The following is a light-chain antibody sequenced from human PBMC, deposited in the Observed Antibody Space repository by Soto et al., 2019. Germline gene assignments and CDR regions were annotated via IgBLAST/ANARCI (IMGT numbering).Light chain of an antibody. CDR1: QSVTTN. V-gene: IGKV3-15*01. J-gene: IGKJ4*01. CDR3: QQYDRWPVT. CDR2: DAS. Sequence: IVRTQSPATLSVSQEECVTLSCRASQSVTTNLAWYQHKPGQSPRLLISDASTGASGIPPRFSGSGSGTEFTLTIDRLQSADFAVYYCQQYDRWPVTFGGGTKVDIK.